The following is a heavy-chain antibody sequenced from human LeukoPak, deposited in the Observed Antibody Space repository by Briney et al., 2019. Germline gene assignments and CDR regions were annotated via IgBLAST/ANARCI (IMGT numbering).Heavy chain of an antibody. CDR2: INHSGST. D-gene: IGHD3-10*01. V-gene: IGHV4-34*01. CDR1: GGSFSGYY. CDR3: ARNYYGSGSYYKNLDY. Sequence: SETLSLTCAVYGGSFSGYYWSWIRQPPGKGLEWIGEINHSGSTNYNPSLKSRVTISVDTSKNQFSLKLSPVTAADTAVYYCARNYYGSGSYYKNLDYWGQGTLVTVSS. J-gene: IGHJ4*02.